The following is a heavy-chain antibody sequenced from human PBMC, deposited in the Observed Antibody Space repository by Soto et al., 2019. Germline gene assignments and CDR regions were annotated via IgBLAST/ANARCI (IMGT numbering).Heavy chain of an antibody. Sequence: LRLSCAASGFSFSSHWMTWVRQAPGKGPEWVAYIKQDGSEKYYVDSVMGRFTMSRDNTQSSLSLQMNTLRVEDTAVYYCARVTSPGYFDSWGQGTLVTVSS. CDR3: ARVTSPGYFDS. V-gene: IGHV3-7*05. J-gene: IGHJ4*02. CDR2: IKQDGSEK. CDR1: GFSFSSHW.